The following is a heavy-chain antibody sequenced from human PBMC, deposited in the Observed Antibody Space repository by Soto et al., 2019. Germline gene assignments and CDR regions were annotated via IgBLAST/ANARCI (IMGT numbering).Heavy chain of an antibody. CDR2: IYWDDDK. D-gene: IGHD3-3*01. V-gene: IGHV2-5*02. CDR1: GFSLTTSGVG. CDR3: AHRVLRTVFGLVTTTAIYFDF. Sequence: QITLNESGPTVVRPTETLTLTCRFSGFSLTTSGVGVGWVRQSPGKAPERLALIYWDDDKRYSESLKSRLTITKDTSKTQVVLTVANLDPTDTATYYCAHRVLRTVFGLVTTTAIYFDFWGQGTPVAVSS. J-gene: IGHJ4*02.